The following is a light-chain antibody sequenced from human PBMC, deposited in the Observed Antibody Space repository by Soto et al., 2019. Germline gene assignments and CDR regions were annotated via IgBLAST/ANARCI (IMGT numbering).Light chain of an antibody. J-gene: IGKJ1*01. Sequence: DLPMTPSPFTLSASVGARVTITCRASQRISIWLAWYQQKPGKAPKLLIYDASSRATGFPDRFSGSGSGTDFTLTITRLEPEDFAVYYCQHYGSSAWTFGQGTKVDIK. CDR3: QHYGSSAWT. V-gene: IGKV1-5*01. CDR2: DAS. CDR1: QRISIW.